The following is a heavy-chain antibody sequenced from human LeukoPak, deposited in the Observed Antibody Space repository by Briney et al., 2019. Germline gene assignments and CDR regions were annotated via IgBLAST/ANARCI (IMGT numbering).Heavy chain of an antibody. J-gene: IGHJ4*02. CDR1: GFTFSSYG. CDR2: ISYDGSNK. V-gene: IGHV3-30*18. D-gene: IGHD4-17*01. Sequence: GGSLRLSCAASGFTFSSYGMHWVRQAPGKGLEWVPVISYDGSNKYYADSVKGRLTISRDNAKNTLYLQMNSLRAEDTAVYYCAKTHPTFDYWGQGTLVTVSS. CDR3: AKTHPTFDY.